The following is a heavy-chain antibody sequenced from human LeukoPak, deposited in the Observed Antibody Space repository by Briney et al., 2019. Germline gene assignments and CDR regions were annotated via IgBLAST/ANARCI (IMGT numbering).Heavy chain of an antibody. Sequence: ASVKVSCKASGYTFIDYTMHWLRQAPGQRPDWMGWINGGSGNTKYSPEFQGRVTITRDISASTGYMELSSLRSEDTAVYYCANPRYDSSGYYYVDWGQGTLVTVSS. V-gene: IGHV1-3*01. D-gene: IGHD3-22*01. CDR1: GYTFIDYT. CDR2: INGGSGNT. J-gene: IGHJ4*02. CDR3: ANPRYDSSGYYYVD.